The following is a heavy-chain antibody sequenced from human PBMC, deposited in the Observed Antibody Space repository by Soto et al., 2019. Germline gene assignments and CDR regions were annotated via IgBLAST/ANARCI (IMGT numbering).Heavy chain of an antibody. Sequence: QVQLVQSGAEVKKPGSSVKVSCKASGDTFSSYAISWVRQAPGQGLEWMGGIIPIFGTANYAQKFQGRVTITADESTSTAYMELSSLRSEDTAVYYCARDGSGYRSRASPMDVWGQGNTVTGSS. CDR2: IIPIFGTA. CDR3: ARDGSGYRSRASPMDV. CDR1: GDTFSSYA. D-gene: IGHD3-22*01. J-gene: IGHJ6*02. V-gene: IGHV1-69*01.